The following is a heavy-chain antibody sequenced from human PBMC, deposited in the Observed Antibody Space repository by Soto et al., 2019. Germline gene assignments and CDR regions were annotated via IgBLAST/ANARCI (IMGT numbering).Heavy chain of an antibody. Sequence: SETLSLTCTVSGDSVSSGRYYWGWIRQPPGKALEWIAYIYYSGSTNYNPSLKSRVTISRDTSKNQFSLKLTSVTVADTAVYYCARSGGGSGWLGGQGTLVTVSS. CDR1: GDSVSSGRYY. D-gene: IGHD6-19*01. CDR2: IYYSGST. V-gene: IGHV4-61*01. J-gene: IGHJ4*02. CDR3: ARSGGGSGWL.